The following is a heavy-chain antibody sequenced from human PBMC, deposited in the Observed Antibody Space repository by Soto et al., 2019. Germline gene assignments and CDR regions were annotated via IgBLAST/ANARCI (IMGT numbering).Heavy chain of an antibody. J-gene: IGHJ4*02. D-gene: IGHD5-12*01. Sequence: QVQLQQWGAGLLKPSETLSLTCAVYGGSFSGYYWNWIRQPPGKGLEWIGEINHSGSTNYTPSLKSRVTISVDTSKNQFSLKLSSVTAADTAVYYFASLEYSGYDDSWGQGTLVTVSS. CDR1: GGSFSGYY. CDR2: INHSGST. V-gene: IGHV4-34*01. CDR3: ASLEYSGYDDS.